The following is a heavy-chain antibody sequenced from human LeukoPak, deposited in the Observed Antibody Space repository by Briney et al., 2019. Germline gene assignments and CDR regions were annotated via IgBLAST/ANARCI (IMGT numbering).Heavy chain of an antibody. Sequence: GGSLRLSCAASGFTFSSCWMSWVRQAPGKGLEWVANIKQDGSEKYYVDSVKGRFTISRDNAKNSLYLQMNSLRAEDTAVYYCARPRGYGSGTYRYFDYWGQGTLVTVSS. CDR1: GFTFSSCW. V-gene: IGHV3-7*01. D-gene: IGHD3-10*01. J-gene: IGHJ4*02. CDR2: IKQDGSEK. CDR3: ARPRGYGSGTYRYFDY.